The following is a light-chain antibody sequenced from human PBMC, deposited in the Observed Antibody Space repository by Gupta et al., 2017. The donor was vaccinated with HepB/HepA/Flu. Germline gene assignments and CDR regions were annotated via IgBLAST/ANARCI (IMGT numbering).Light chain of an antibody. CDR3: QQSRNSPRLT. V-gene: IGKV1-39*01. J-gene: IGKJ4*01. CDR2: ATS. CDR1: QDINTY. Sequence: DIQLTQSPSSLSAFVGDRVTITCRASQDINTYLNWYEQKPGKAPKLLIYATSIWRSGVPSRFSGSGSGTDLTLTISGRQPEDFGSYYCQQSRNSPRLTFGGGTNVEIK.